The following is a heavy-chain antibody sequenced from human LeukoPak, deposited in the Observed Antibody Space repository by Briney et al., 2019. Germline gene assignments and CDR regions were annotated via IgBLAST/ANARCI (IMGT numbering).Heavy chain of an antibody. CDR1: GYTFTGYY. D-gene: IGHD2-15*01. CDR3: ARDLSSRYCSGGGH. V-gene: IGHV1-2*02. CDR2: INPNSGGT. Sequence: ASVKVSCKASGYTFTGYYMHWVRQTPGQGLEWMGWINPNSGGTNYAQKFQGRVTMTRDTSISTDYMELSRLRSDDTAVYYCARDLSSRYCSGGGHWGQGTLVTVSS. J-gene: IGHJ4*02.